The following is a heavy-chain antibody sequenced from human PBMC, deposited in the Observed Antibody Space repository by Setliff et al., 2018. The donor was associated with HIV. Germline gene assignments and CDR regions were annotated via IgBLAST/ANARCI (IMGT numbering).Heavy chain of an antibody. D-gene: IGHD2-2*01. CDR2: INPKSGAT. CDR1: GYMFSIYY. V-gene: IGHV1-2*06. Sequence: ASVKVSCKASGYMFSIYYMNWVRQAPGQGLEWMGRINPKSGATNLAQKFQGRVTLTRDTSVTTVYMELTSLRSDDTAVYYCARKDGVGYCDSNSCYGIGPIDFWGQGSLVTVSS. J-gene: IGHJ4*02. CDR3: ARKDGVGYCDSNSCYGIGPIDF.